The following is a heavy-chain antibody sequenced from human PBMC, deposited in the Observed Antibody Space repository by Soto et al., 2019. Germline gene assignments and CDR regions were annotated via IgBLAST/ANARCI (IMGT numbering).Heavy chain of an antibody. CDR2: IYYSGST. CDR3: VRGAYDSSGYYPWFVP. J-gene: IGHJ5*02. V-gene: IGHV4-30-4*01. CDR1: GGSISSGDYY. Sequence: PSETLSLTCTVSGGSISSGDYYWSWIRQPPGKGLEWIGYIYYSGSTYYNPSLKSRVTISVDTSKNQFSLKLSSVTAADTAVYYCVRGAYDSSGYYPWFVPWCQGTLVTVSS. D-gene: IGHD3-22*01.